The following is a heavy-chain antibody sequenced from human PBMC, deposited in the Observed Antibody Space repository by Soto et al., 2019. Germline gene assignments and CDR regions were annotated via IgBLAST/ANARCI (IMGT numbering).Heavy chain of an antibody. CDR2: ISSSSSYI. V-gene: IGHV3-21*01. Sequence: GGSLRLSCTASGFTFGDYAMSWVRQAPGKGLEWVSSISSSSSYIYYADSVKGRFTISRDNAKNSLYLQMNSLRAEDTAVYYCARGSHYDFWSGYYYFDYWGQGTLVTVSS. J-gene: IGHJ4*02. CDR1: GFTFGDYA. D-gene: IGHD3-3*01. CDR3: ARGSHYDFWSGYYYFDY.